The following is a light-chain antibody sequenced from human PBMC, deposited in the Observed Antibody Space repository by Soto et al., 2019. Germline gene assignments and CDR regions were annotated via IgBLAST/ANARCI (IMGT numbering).Light chain of an antibody. CDR2: EVN. CDR3: FSFTTTSNHV. V-gene: IGLV2-14*01. Sequence: QSALTQPPSASGSPGQSITISCTGTSSDIGAYDYVSWFQQHPGKAPKLMISEVNSRPSGVSNRFSGSKSGNTAYLTISGLQVEDEADYFCFSFTTTSNHVLGNGTKVT. J-gene: IGLJ1*01. CDR1: SSDIGAYDY.